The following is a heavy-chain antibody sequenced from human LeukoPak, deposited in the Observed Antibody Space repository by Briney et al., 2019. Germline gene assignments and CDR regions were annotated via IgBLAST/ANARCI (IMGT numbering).Heavy chain of an antibody. CDR3: ARDAYYDFWSGYPRYFDY. V-gene: IGHV3-7*01. CDR1: GVNFSSYW. CDR2: IKQDGSEE. Sequence: PGGSLRLSCAVSGVNFSSYWMSWVRQAPGKGLEWVANIKQDGSEEYYVDSVKGRFTISTDNAKNSLYLQMNSPRAEDTAVYYCARDAYYDFWSGYPRYFDYWGQGTLVTVSS. D-gene: IGHD3-3*01. J-gene: IGHJ4*02.